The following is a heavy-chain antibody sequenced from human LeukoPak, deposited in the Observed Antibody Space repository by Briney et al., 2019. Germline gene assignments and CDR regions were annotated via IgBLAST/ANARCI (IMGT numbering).Heavy chain of an antibody. CDR2: IRYDGSNK. CDR1: GFTFSSYG. V-gene: IGHV3-30*02. CDR3: ARWGLVVVTAESGALDY. D-gene: IGHD2-21*02. J-gene: IGHJ4*02. Sequence: PGGSLRLSCAASGFTFSSYGMHWVRQAPGKRLEWVAFIRYDGSNKYYADSVKGRFTISRDNSKNTLYLQMNSLRAEDTAVYYCARWGLVVVTAESGALDYWGQGTLVTVSS.